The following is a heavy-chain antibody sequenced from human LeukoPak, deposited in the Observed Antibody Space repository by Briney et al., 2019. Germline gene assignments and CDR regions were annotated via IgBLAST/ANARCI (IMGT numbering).Heavy chain of an antibody. CDR2: IKEDGSEI. CDR3: ARDRGYSTFDY. V-gene: IGHV3-7*01. CDR1: AFTFRNYW. J-gene: IGHJ4*02. D-gene: IGHD4-23*01. Sequence: GGPLRLSCAASAFTFRNYWMIWLPEAPGKRLERVANIKEDGSEITYVGSVKGRLTISRDNAKNSLYLQMNSLRVDDTAVYYCARDRGYSTFDYWGQGTLVTVSS.